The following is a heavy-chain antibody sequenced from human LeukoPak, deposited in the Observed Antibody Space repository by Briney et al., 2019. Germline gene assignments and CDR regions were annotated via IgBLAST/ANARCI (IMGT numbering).Heavy chain of an antibody. CDR2: IYSSWNT. V-gene: IGHV4-39*07. D-gene: IGHD3-10*01. J-gene: IGHJ4*02. Sequence: SETLSLTCTVSGGSLSSSYYYWGWIRQPPGKGLEWIGSIYSSWNTYYNPSLNSRVTISVDTSKSQFSLKLSSVTAADTAVYYCAKSGSYYGSTSGWGQGTLVTVSP. CDR3: AKSGSYYGSTSG. CDR1: GGSLSSSYYY.